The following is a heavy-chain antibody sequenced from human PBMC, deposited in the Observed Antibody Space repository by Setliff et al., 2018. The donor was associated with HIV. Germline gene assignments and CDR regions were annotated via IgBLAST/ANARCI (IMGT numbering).Heavy chain of an antibody. CDR3: ARGGLVDESRGYYYPLMY. D-gene: IGHD3-22*01. CDR2: SNPSSRTT. V-gene: IGHV1-46*01. CDR1: GYIFTTHY. Sequence: ASVKVSCKSSGYIFTTHYIHWVRQAPGQGIEWMGMSNPSSRTTIYAQKFRGRMTLTKDKSTTTVYMELSSLRSDDTAVYYCARGGLVDESRGYYYPLMYWGQGTLVTVSS. J-gene: IGHJ4*02.